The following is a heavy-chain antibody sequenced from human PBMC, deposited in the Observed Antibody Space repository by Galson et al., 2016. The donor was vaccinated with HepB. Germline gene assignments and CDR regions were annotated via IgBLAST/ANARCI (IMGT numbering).Heavy chain of an antibody. CDR1: GYSFTSHY. V-gene: IGHV1-46*01. Sequence: SVKVSCKASGYSFTSHYVHWVRQAPGQGLEWMGMINPSGGSTSYAQKFQGRVTMTRDTSTSTVYTELSSLTSEDTAVYYCARDSNPDGYYYYYYMDVWGKGTTVTVSS. D-gene: IGHD4-11*01. CDR2: INPSGGST. CDR3: ARDSNPDGYYYYYYMDV. J-gene: IGHJ6*03.